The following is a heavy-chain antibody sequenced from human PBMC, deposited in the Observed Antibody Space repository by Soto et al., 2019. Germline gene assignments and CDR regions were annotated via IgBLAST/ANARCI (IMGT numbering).Heavy chain of an antibody. J-gene: IGHJ3*02. CDR1: GGTFSSYA. Sequence: SVKVSCKAFGGTFSSYAISWVRQAPGQGLEWMGGIIPIFGTANYAQKFQGRVTITADESTSTAYMELSSLRSEDTAVYYCARDLWGGERRFDAFDIWGQGTMVTVSS. V-gene: IGHV1-69*13. D-gene: IGHD1-1*01. CDR2: IIPIFGTA. CDR3: ARDLWGGERRFDAFDI.